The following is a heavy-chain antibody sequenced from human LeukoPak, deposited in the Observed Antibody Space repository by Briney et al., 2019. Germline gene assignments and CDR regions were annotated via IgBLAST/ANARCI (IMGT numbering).Heavy chain of an antibody. CDR1: GGTFSSYV. J-gene: IGHJ4*02. V-gene: IGHV1-69*04. CDR3: ASERGATQYFDY. Sequence: SVKVSCKASGGTFSSYVITWVRQAPGQGLEWMGRIIPMLDVQNYAQKFQGRVTITADKSTSTAYMELSSLRSEDTAVYYCASERGATQYFDYWGQGTLVTVSS. CDR2: IIPMLDVQ. D-gene: IGHD3-10*01.